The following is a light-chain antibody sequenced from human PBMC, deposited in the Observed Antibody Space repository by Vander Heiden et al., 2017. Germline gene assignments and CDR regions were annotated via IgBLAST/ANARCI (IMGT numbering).Light chain of an antibody. CDR3: SSYAGSNTAI. J-gene: IGLJ2*01. CDR2: EVT. CDR1: SSDVGAYNY. Sequence: SALTQPPSASGSPGQSVTISCTGTSSDVGAYNYGSWYQQHPGKAPKVMIYEVTKRPSGVPDRFSGSKSGNTASLTVSGLQAEDEADYYCSSYAGSNTAIFGGGTKLTVL. V-gene: IGLV2-8*01.